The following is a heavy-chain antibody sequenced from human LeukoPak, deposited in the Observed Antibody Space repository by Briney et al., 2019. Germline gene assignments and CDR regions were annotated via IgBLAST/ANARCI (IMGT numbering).Heavy chain of an antibody. CDR3: AKGAAAGKVDWFDP. Sequence: GGSLRLSCAASGFTFSNFAMMWVRQAPGTGLQWVSTTTGYGATFYADSVRGRFTIFRDTSMNTLFLQMNSLGAEDTAVYYCAKGAAAGKVDWFDPWGQGTLVTVFS. J-gene: IGHJ5*02. D-gene: IGHD6-13*01. V-gene: IGHV3-23*01. CDR2: TTGYGAT. CDR1: GFTFSNFA.